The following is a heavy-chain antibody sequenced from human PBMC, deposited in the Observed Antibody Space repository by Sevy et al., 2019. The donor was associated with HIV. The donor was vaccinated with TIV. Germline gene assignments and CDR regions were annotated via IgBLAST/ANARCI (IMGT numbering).Heavy chain of an antibody. V-gene: IGHV3-30-3*01. CDR2: ISYDGSNK. D-gene: IGHD2-2*01. CDR1: GFTFSSYA. CDR3: ARDPGYCSSTGCYGGMDV. Sequence: GGSLRLSCAASGFTFSSYAMHWVRQAPGKGLEWVAVISYDGSNKYYADSVKGRFTISRDNSKNTLYLQMNSLRAEDRAVYYCARDPGYCSSTGCYGGMDVWGQGTTVTVSS. J-gene: IGHJ6*02.